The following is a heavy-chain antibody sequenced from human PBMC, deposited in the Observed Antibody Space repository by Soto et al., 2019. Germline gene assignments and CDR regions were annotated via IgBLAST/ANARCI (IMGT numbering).Heavy chain of an antibody. Sequence: QVQLVESGGGVVQPGRSLRLSCAASGFTFSSYGMHWVRQAPGKGLEWVAVIWYDGSNKYYADSVKGRFTISRDNSKNTLYLKMNSLRAEDTAVYYCASDGKDGDGYNQGFDYWGQGTLVTVSS. CDR2: IWYDGSNK. D-gene: IGHD5-12*01. J-gene: IGHJ4*02. V-gene: IGHV3-33*01. CDR1: GFTFSSYG. CDR3: ASDGKDGDGYNQGFDY.